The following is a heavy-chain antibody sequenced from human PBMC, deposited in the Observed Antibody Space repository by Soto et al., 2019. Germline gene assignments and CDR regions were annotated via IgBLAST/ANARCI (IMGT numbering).Heavy chain of an antibody. D-gene: IGHD6-19*01. CDR2: ISCCGGSA. CDR1: GFNFKKFA. V-gene: IGHV3-23*01. Sequence: EVQLLESGGGLVQPGGSLRLSCVASGFNFKKFAMAWVRQAAGKGLEWLSGISCCGGSASYADSVKGRFSIARDDSKNTVSLQLNSLRVEDTAQYYCAKADGQQWLIPHLDNWGQGTLVTVS. CDR3: AKADGQQWLIPHLDN. J-gene: IGHJ4*02.